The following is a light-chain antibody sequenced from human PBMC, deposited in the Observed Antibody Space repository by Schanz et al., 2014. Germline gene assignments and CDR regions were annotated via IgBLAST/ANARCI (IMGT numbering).Light chain of an antibody. CDR2: DAS. Sequence: DIQMTQSPSTLSASVGDRVTLTCRASQTINTWLAWYQQKPGKAPNLLISDASRLESGVPSRFSGSGSGTEFILTISSLQPDDFATYHCQQYHSSPNTFGQGTKLEIK. CDR3: QQYHSSPNT. J-gene: IGKJ2*01. V-gene: IGKV1-5*01. CDR1: QTINTW.